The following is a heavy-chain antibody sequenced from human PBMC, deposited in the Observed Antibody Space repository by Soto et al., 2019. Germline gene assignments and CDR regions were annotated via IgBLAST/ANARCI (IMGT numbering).Heavy chain of an antibody. CDR1: GFTFSSYP. J-gene: IGHJ4*02. CDR3: ARGAYPLDY. Sequence: EVQLEESGGGLVQPGGSLRLSCTASGFTFSSYPMHWVRQTPGKGLLWVSRIDGDGTTTPYADSVKGRFTISRDNAKNTLYLQMNSLRAEDTAVYYCARGAYPLDYWGQGTLVTVSS. V-gene: IGHV3-74*01. D-gene: IGHD2-2*01. CDR2: IDGDGTTT.